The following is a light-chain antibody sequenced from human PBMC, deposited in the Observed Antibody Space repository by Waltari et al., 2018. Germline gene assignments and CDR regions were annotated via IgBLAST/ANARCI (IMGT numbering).Light chain of an antibody. CDR1: RSDVGAYDY. CDR2: DVT. J-gene: IGLJ1*01. Sequence: QSALTQPRSVSGSPGQSVTISCTGTRSDVGAYDYVSWYQQRPGKAPKLLVYDVTERPSGVPDRCSGSKSGNKASLTISGLQADDEADYYCCSYAGRYTNYVFGSGTKVTVL. CDR3: CSYAGRYTNYV. V-gene: IGLV2-11*01.